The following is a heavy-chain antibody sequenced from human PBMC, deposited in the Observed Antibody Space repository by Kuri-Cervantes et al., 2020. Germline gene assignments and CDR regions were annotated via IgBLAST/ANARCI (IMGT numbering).Heavy chain of an antibody. CDR3: ARDRRDVVMVAATGTYYYYGMDV. Sequence: GGSLRLSCAASGFTFSSYWMSWVRQAPGKGLEWVANIKQDGSEKYYVDSVKGRFTISRDNAKNSLYLQMNSLRAEDTAVYYCARDRRDVVMVAATGTYYYYGMDVWGQGTTVTVSS. CDR2: IKQDGSEK. J-gene: IGHJ6*02. V-gene: IGHV3-7*01. D-gene: IGHD2-15*01. CDR1: GFTFSSYW.